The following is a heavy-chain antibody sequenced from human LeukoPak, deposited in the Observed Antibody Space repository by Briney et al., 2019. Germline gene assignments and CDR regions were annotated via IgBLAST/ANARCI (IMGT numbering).Heavy chain of an antibody. CDR1: AFTSSAFW. J-gene: IGHJ6*04. Sequence: GGSLRLSCAASAFTSSAFWMTWVRRPPGKGLEWVANINKDGTEKEYVDSVKGRFSIFRDNAKNSVFLQMNSLRAKDTAVYYCAICAGAVPGKLLLWGKGTTVIVSA. CDR3: AICAGAVPGKLLL. CDR2: INKDGTEK. D-gene: IGHD2-8*02. V-gene: IGHV3-7*01.